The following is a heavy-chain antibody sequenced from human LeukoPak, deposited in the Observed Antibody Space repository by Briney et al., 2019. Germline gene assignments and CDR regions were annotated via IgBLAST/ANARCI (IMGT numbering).Heavy chain of an antibody. J-gene: IGHJ4*02. CDR1: GFTFSSYS. D-gene: IGHD5-12*01. CDR2: ISSSSSYI. CDR3: ARSPGGYSGPFAY. Sequence: GGSLRLSCAASGFTFSSYSTNWVRQAPGKGLEWVSSISSSSSYIYYADSVKGRFTISRDNSRNSLYLQMNSLRAEDTAVYYCARSPGGYSGPFAYWGQGTLVTVSS. V-gene: IGHV3-21*01.